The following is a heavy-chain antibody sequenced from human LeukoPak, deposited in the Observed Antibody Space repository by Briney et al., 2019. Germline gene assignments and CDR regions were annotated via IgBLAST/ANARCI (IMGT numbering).Heavy chain of an antibody. CDR1: GGTFGSYA. J-gene: IGHJ5*02. V-gene: IGHV1-69*13. D-gene: IGHD6-13*01. CDR2: IIPIFGTA. Sequence: ASVKVSCKASGGTFGSYAISWVRQAPGQGLEWMGGIIPIFGTANYAQKFQGRVTITADESTSTAYMELSSLRSEDTAVYYCARGGAAADPANWFDPWGQGTLVTVSS. CDR3: ARGGAAADPANWFDP.